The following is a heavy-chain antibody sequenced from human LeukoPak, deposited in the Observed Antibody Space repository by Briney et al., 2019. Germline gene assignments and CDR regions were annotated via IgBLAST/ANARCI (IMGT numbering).Heavy chain of an antibody. Sequence: ASVKVSCKASGGTFSSYAISWVRQAPGQGLEWMGKIIPILGIANYAQKFQGRVTITADKSTSTAYMELSSLRSEDTAVYYCARNPAGPILTGYYLTWFDPWGQGTLVTVSS. D-gene: IGHD3-9*01. V-gene: IGHV1-69*04. CDR2: IIPILGIA. CDR3: ARNPAGPILTGYYLTWFDP. J-gene: IGHJ5*02. CDR1: GGTFSSYA.